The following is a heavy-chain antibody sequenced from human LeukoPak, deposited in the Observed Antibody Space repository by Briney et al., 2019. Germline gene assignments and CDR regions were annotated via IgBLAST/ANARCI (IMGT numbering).Heavy chain of an antibody. CDR1: GLTFQRYG. CDR3: AKWAENYYSMDV. J-gene: IGHJ6*03. V-gene: IGHV3-23*01. CDR2: ISGRGGGT. Sequence: GGSLRLSCEASGLTFQRYGLSWVRQAPGKELHWVARISGRGGGTHYASSVKDRAAISRDNSKNTVYLQINGLRAEDTAVYFCAKWAENYYSMDVWGRGTTVTVSS. D-gene: IGHD1-26*01.